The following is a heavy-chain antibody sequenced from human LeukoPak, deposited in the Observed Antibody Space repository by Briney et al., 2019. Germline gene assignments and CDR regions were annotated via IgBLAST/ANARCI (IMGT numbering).Heavy chain of an antibody. CDR3: ARGGSSSSVDY. CDR1: GFTFTSSA. Sequence: GASVKVSCKASGFTFTSSAVQWVRQARGQRLEWIGWIVVGSGNTNYAQKFQERVTITRDMSTSTAYMEPSSLRSEDTAVYYCARGGSSSSVDYWGQGTLVTVSS. D-gene: IGHD6-6*01. V-gene: IGHV1-58*01. J-gene: IGHJ4*02. CDR2: IVVGSGNT.